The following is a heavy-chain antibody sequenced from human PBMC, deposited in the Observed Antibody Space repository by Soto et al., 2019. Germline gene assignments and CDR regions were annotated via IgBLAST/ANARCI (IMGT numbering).Heavy chain of an antibody. Sequence: SETLSLTCIVSGGSITRRSSYWAWIRQPPGKGLEWAGTFYDGNTYHNPSLRSRITIAVDTSKNQFSLKLNSVAAADTAFYYCATTRGLAVGGSFDYWGQGMLVTVS. J-gene: IGHJ4*02. D-gene: IGHD3-10*01. V-gene: IGHV4-39*01. CDR3: ATTRGLAVGGSFDY. CDR1: GGSITRRSSY. CDR2: FYDGNT.